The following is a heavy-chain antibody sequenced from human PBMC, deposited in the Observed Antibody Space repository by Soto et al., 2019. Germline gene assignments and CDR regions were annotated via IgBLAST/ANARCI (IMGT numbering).Heavy chain of an antibody. Sequence: QVHLVQSGAEVKKPGASVKVSCKGSGYTFTSYGITWVRQDPGQGLEWMGWISAHNGNTDYAQKLPGRVTVTRHTSTSTAYMELRSLRSDDTAVYYCARGRYGDYWGQGALVTVSS. CDR1: GYTFTSYG. CDR3: ARGRYGDY. D-gene: IGHD1-1*01. J-gene: IGHJ4*02. V-gene: IGHV1-18*01. CDR2: ISAHNGNT.